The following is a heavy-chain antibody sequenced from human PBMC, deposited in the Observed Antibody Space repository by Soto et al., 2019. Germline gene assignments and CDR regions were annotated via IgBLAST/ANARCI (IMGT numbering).Heavy chain of an antibody. CDR2: ISAYNGNT. Sequence: ASVKVSCKASGYTFTSYGISWVRQAPGQGLEWMGWISAYNGNTNYAQKLQGRVTMTTDTSTSTAYMELRSLRSDDTAVYYCARGVAMGFGELRVGYYFDYWGQGTLVTVSS. CDR3: ARGVAMGFGELRVGYYFDY. J-gene: IGHJ4*02. CDR1: GYTFTSYG. D-gene: IGHD3-10*01. V-gene: IGHV1-18*01.